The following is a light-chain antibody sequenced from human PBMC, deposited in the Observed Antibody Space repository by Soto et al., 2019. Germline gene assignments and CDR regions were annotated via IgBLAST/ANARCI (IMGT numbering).Light chain of an antibody. V-gene: IGLV4-69*01. Sequence: QSVLTQSPSASASLGASVKLTCSLNSGHSSYAIAWHQQQPEKGPRYLMKLNSDGSHSKGDGIPDRFSGSSSGAERYLTISSLQSEDEADYYCQTWDTGIVVFGGGTKLTVL. J-gene: IGLJ2*01. CDR1: SGHSSYA. CDR3: QTWDTGIVV. CDR2: LNSDGSH.